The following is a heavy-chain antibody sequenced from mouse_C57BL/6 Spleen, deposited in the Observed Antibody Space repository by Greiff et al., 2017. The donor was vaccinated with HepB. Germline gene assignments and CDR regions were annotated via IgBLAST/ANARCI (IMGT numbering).Heavy chain of an antibody. V-gene: IGHV7-3*01. D-gene: IGHD2-4*01. J-gene: IGHJ4*01. Sequence: EVQRVESGGGLVQPGGSLSLSCAASGFTFTDYYMSWVRQPPGKALEWLGFIRNKANGYTTEYSASVKGRFTISRDNSQSILYLQMNALRAEDSATYYCARSSMIRDAMDYWGQGTSVTVSS. CDR2: IRNKANGYTT. CDR3: ARSSMIRDAMDY. CDR1: GFTFTDYY.